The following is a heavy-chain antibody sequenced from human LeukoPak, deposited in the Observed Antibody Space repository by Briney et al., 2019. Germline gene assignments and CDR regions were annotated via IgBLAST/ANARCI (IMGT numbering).Heavy chain of an antibody. CDR1: GYTFTSYV. J-gene: IGHJ4*02. CDR3: ATFYDILTGYHIDY. Sequence: GASVKVSCKASGYTFTSYVINWVRQATGQGLEWMGWTNPNSGNTGYAQKFQGRVTMTRNTSISTAYMELSSLRSEDTAVYYCATFYDILTGYHIDYWGQGTLVTVSS. CDR2: TNPNSGNT. V-gene: IGHV1-8*01. D-gene: IGHD3-9*01.